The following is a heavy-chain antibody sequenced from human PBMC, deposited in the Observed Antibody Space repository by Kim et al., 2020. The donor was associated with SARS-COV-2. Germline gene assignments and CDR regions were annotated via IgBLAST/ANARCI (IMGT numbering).Heavy chain of an antibody. D-gene: IGHD3-10*01. CDR2: ISRSGAT. CDR1: GGSLSGYY. Sequence: SETLSHTCAVRGGSLSGYYWTWIRQPPGKGLEWIGEISRSGATNYNPSLKSRVLISVDTSNSLFSLGLNSVTTADTATYYCARGRSEYFGSGRARYFDLWGRGSLVTVPS. V-gene: IGHV4-34*01. CDR3: ARGRSEYFGSGRARYFDL. J-gene: IGHJ2*01.